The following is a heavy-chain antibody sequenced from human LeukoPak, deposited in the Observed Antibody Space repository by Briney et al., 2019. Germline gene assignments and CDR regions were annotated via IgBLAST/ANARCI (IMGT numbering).Heavy chain of an antibody. D-gene: IGHD6-13*01. J-gene: IGHJ4*02. V-gene: IGHV4-61*02. CDR1: GDSINSNNYY. CDR3: ARGSSSWSLYYFDY. CDR2: IYSSGRT. Sequence: SETLSLTCTVSGDSINSNNYYWSWIRQPAGKGLEWIGRIYSSGRTNYNPSLKSRVTISVDTSKNQFSLKLSSVTAADTAVYYCARGSSSWSLYYFDYWGQGTLVTVSS.